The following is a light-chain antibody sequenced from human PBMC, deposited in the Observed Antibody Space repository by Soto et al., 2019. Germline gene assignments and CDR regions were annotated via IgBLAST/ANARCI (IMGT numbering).Light chain of an antibody. J-gene: IGKJ4*01. Sequence: EIVLTQSPATLSLSPGERATLSCRASQSVSNYLAWYHQKPGQAPRLLIYDASNKATGIPARFSGSGSGTVFTLTISTLEPEDFAVYYCQQHINRLSFGGGTKVEIK. CDR2: DAS. V-gene: IGKV3-11*01. CDR1: QSVSNY. CDR3: QQHINRLS.